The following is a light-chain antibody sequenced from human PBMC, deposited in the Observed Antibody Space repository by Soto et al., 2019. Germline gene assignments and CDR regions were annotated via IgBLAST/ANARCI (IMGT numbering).Light chain of an antibody. J-gene: IGKJ2*01. CDR2: GAS. CDR3: HQYGSSVYT. V-gene: IGKV3-20*01. Sequence: EIVLTQSPGTLSLSPGERATLSCRASQSVSSSYLAWYQQKPGQAPRLLIYGASSSATGITDRFRGRGSGTVFTLTISRLEPEEFAVYYCHQYGSSVYTFGEGTNLEIK. CDR1: QSVSSSY.